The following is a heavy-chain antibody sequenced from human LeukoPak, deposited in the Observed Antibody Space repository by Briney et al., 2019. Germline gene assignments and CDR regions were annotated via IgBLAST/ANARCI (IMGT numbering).Heavy chain of an antibody. Sequence: GGSLRLSCAASGFTFSSFAMTWVRQAPGKGLEWVSTISSSGGSTYYADSVEGRFTISRDNSKNTLYLQMNSLRADDTAVYYCAMYTSGRITNYWGQGTLVTVSS. CDR2: ISSSGGST. J-gene: IGHJ4*02. CDR1: GFTFSSFA. D-gene: IGHD3-10*01. V-gene: IGHV3-23*01. CDR3: AMYTSGRITNY.